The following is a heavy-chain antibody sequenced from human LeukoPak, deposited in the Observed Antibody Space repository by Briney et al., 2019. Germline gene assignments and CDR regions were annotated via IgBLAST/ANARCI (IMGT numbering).Heavy chain of an antibody. J-gene: IGHJ6*03. Sequence: GGSLRLSCAASGFTVSSNYMSWVRQLPGKGLEGVSAISGSGGSTFEADSVKGRFTISRDNSKNTLYLQMKSLTAEDTAVYYCAKDSDFWSGYYRYNYMDVWGKGTTVTVSS. D-gene: IGHD3-3*01. CDR1: GFTVSSNY. V-gene: IGHV3-23*01. CDR2: ISGSGGST. CDR3: AKDSDFWSGYYRYNYMDV.